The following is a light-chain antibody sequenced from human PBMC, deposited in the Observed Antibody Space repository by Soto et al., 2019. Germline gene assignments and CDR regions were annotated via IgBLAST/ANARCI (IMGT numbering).Light chain of an antibody. Sequence: DIQMTQSPSTLSASVGDRVTITCRASQSINRRLAWYQQKPGKAPKLLIYDASSLESGVPSRFSGRGSGTEFTLTISSLQPDDCATYYCHTYNSYSLHTFGQGTKVDIK. J-gene: IGKJ2*01. CDR3: HTYNSYSLHT. CDR2: DAS. V-gene: IGKV1-5*01. CDR1: QSINRR.